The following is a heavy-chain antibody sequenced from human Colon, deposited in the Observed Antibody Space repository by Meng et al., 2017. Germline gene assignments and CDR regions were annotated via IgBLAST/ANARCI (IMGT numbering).Heavy chain of an antibody. J-gene: IGHJ6*02. V-gene: IGHV4-34*01. Sequence: SETLSLTCAVYGGSFSGYYWSWIRQPPGKGLEWIGEINHSGSTNYNPSLKSRVTISVDTSKNQFSLKLSSVTAADTAVYYCARGFTKYYYGSGSYYRAYGMDVWGQGTTVTVSS. CDR1: GGSFSGYY. D-gene: IGHD3-10*01. CDR3: ARGFTKYYYGSGSYYRAYGMDV. CDR2: INHSGST.